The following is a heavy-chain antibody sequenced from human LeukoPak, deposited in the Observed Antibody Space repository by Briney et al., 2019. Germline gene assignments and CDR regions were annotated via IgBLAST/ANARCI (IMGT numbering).Heavy chain of an antibody. J-gene: IGHJ6*02. Sequence: GGSLRLACAAAGFTFSSYWMTWVRQAPGKGLEWVANIKKDGREKYYLDSVKGRFTISRDNAKNSLYLQMTSLRAEDTAVYYCARILVEQSINYYCGMDVWGQGTTVTVSS. CDR2: IKKDGREK. CDR3: ARILVEQSINYYCGMDV. V-gene: IGHV3-7*01. D-gene: IGHD2-8*02. CDR1: GFTFSSYW.